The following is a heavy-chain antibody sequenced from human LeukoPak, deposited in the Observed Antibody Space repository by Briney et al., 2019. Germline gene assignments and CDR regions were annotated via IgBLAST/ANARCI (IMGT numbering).Heavy chain of an antibody. CDR1: GFTFSSYW. CDR2: IKQDGSEK. J-gene: IGHJ6*04. D-gene: IGHD6-13*01. V-gene: IGHV3-7*03. CDR3: ARDSSSFSYYYYGMDV. Sequence: GGSLRLSCAASGFTFSSYWMSWVRQAPGKGLEWGANIKQDGSEKYYVDSVKGRFTISRDNAKNSLYLQMNSLRAEDTAVYYCARDSSSFSYYYYGMDVWGKGTTVTVSS.